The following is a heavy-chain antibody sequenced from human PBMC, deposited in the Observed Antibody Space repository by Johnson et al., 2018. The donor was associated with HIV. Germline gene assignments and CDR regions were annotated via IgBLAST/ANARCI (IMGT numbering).Heavy chain of an antibody. V-gene: IGHV3-33*01. J-gene: IGHJ3*02. Sequence: QVQLVESGGGVVQTGRSLRLSCAASGFTFNSYGMHWVRQAPGKGLAWVALIWYDGSNKYYGDSVKGRFSISRDNSKKKLYLQMNSLRAEDTAVYYCASGGWLEGAFDIWGQGTMVTVSS. CDR1: GFTFNSYG. CDR3: ASGGWLEGAFDI. D-gene: IGHD6-19*01. CDR2: IWYDGSNK.